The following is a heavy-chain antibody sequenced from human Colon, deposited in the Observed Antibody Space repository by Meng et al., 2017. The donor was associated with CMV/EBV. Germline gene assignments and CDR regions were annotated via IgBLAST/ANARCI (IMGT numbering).Heavy chain of an antibody. CDR3: VRESWYFDF. D-gene: IGHD6-13*01. V-gene: IGHV1-2*02. Sequence: QLRQIPSGAEVKTPGAPAKVSCKTLGYTFSGIHLHWVRQAPGQGLEWMGWIYPRGGGTYFAPKFQDRVTLTRDTFITTAYMELSGLTSDNTAIYYCVRESWYFDFWGEGTLVTVSS. J-gene: IGHJ4*02. CDR2: IYPRGGGT. CDR1: GYTFSGIH.